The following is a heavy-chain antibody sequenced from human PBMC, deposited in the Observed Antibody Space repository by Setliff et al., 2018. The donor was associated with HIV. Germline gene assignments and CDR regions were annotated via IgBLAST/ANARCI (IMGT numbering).Heavy chain of an antibody. J-gene: IGHJ5*02. D-gene: IGHD3-10*01. V-gene: IGHV4-4*09. CDR1: GGSISSYY. CDR3: ARHSGVASPNWFDP. Sequence: PSETLSLTCTVSGGSISSYYWSWIRQPPGKGLEWIGYIYSSGSTNFNPPLQSRVTISVDTSKNQFSLKLSSVTAADTAVYYCARHSGVASPNWFDPWGQGTLVTV. CDR2: IYSSGST.